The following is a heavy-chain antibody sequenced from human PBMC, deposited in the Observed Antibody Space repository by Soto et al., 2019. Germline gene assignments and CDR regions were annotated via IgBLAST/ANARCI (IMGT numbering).Heavy chain of an antibody. CDR1: GFTVITHG. CDR3: ARDLGYYDSSGH. Sequence: LRRPCAASGFTVITHGMRRVRQAPGKGLEWVAVIWYDGSNKYYADSVKGRFTISRDNSKNTLYLQMNSLRAEDTAVYYCARDLGYYDSSGHWGQGTLVTVSS. CDR2: IWYDGSNK. J-gene: IGHJ4*02. V-gene: IGHV3-33*01. D-gene: IGHD3-22*01.